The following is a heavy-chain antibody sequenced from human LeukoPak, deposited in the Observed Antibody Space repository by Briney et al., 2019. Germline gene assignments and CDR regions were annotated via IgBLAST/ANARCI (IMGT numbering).Heavy chain of an antibody. CDR2: ISSSSSTI. J-gene: IGHJ3*02. CDR3: ARGRYQARDAFDI. V-gene: IGHV3-48*02. CDR1: GFTSCSYS. Sequence: GGSLRLSCAASGFTSCSYSMNWVRDAPGKGLERVSYISSSSSTIYYADSVKGRFTISRDNAKNSLYMQMNSLRDEDTAVYYCARGRYQARDAFDIWGQGTMVTVSS. D-gene: IGHD2-2*01.